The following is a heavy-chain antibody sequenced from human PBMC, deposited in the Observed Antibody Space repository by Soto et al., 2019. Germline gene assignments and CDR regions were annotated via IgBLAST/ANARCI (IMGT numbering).Heavy chain of an antibody. V-gene: IGHV1-69*01. J-gene: IGHJ6*02. CDR1: GGTFSSYA. D-gene: IGHD2-2*01. CDR2: IIPISETT. CDR3: ARSQGSSTSLEIYYYYYYGMDV. Sequence: QVQLVQSGAEVKKPGSSVKVSCKASGGTFSSYAISWVRQAPGQGLEWMGGIIPISETTNYAQKFQGRVTSTAGESKSTAYMELGSLRSEDTAVYYCARSQGSSTSLEIYYYYYYGMDVWGQGTTVTVSS.